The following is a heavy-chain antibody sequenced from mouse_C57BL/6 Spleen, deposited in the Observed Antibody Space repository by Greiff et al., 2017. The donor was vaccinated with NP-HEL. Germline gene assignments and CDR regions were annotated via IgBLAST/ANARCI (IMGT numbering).Heavy chain of an antibody. V-gene: IGHV1-82*01. CDR1: GYAFSSSW. Sequence: VQLHQSGPELVKPGASVKISCKASGYAFSSSWMNWVKQRPGKGLEWIGRIYPGDGDTNYNGKFKGKATLTADKSSSTAYMQLSSLTSEDSAVYFCAVIYYDYDEDFYYFDYWGQGTTLTVSS. CDR2: IYPGDGDT. CDR3: AVIYYDYDEDFYYFDY. J-gene: IGHJ2*01. D-gene: IGHD2-4*01.